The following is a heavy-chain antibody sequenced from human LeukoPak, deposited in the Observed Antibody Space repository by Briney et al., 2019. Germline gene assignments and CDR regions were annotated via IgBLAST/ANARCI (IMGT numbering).Heavy chain of an antibody. CDR2: VYISGST. CDR3: ARGLYTYNVRYFDN. D-gene: IGHD2-2*02. CDR1: GGSISSYS. V-gene: IGHV4-4*07. Sequence: SETLSLTCTVSGGSISSYSWSWIRQPAGKGLEWIGRVYISGSTNYNPSLKSRVTISVDTSKNQFSLRLSSVTAADTAVYYCARGLYTYNVRYFDNWGQGTLVTVSS. J-gene: IGHJ4*02.